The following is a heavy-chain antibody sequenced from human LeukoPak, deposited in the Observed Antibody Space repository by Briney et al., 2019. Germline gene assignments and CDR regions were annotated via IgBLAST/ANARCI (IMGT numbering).Heavy chain of an antibody. J-gene: IGHJ4*02. Sequence: SETLSLTCTVSGGSISSYYWSWIRQPAGKGLEWIGRIYTSGSTNYNPSLKSRVTMSVDTSKNQFSLKLSSVTAADTAVYYCARDLMYSSGWYEMESFDYWGQGTLATVSS. CDR2: IYTSGST. D-gene: IGHD6-19*01. CDR3: ARDLMYSSGWYEMESFDY. CDR1: GGSISSYY. V-gene: IGHV4-4*07.